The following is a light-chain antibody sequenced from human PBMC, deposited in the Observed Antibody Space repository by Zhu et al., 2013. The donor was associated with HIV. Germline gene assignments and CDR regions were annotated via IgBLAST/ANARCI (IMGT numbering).Light chain of an antibody. V-gene: IGKV1-39*01. CDR2: STS. J-gene: IGKJ4*01. CDR3: QQSHSIPLT. Sequence: IQMTQSPSTLSASVGDRVTITCRASQNINHYLNWYQQKPGKAPKVLIYSTSTLQSGVPSRFSGSGSGTVFTLTISSLQPEDFATYYCQQSHSIPLTFAGGTKVEIK. CDR1: QNINHY.